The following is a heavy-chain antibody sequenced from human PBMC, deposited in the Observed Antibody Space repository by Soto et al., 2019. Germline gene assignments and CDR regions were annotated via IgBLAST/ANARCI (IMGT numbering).Heavy chain of an antibody. CDR1: GFTVSSNY. CDR2: IYSGGST. CDR3: ASSTTVTDYGIDY. J-gene: IGHJ4*02. V-gene: IGHV3-53*01. D-gene: IGHD4-4*01. Sequence: GGSLRLSCAASGFTVSSNYMSWVRQAPGKGLEWVSVIYSGGSTYYADSVKGRFTISRDNSKNTLYLQMNSLRAEDTAVYYCASSTTVTDYGIDYWGQGTLVTVSS.